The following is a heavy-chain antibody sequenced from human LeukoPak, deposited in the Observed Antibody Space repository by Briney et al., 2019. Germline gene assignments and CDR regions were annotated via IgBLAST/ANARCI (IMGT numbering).Heavy chain of an antibody. Sequence: GASVKVSCKASGGTFSSYAISWVRQAPGQGLEWMGGIIPIFGTANYAQKFQGRVTITADESTSTAYMELSSLRSDDTAVYYCARDIPLDYYDSSGPCDYWGQGTLVTVSS. J-gene: IGHJ4*02. D-gene: IGHD3-22*01. CDR3: ARDIPLDYYDSSGPCDY. CDR1: GGTFSSYA. CDR2: IIPIFGTA. V-gene: IGHV1-69*13.